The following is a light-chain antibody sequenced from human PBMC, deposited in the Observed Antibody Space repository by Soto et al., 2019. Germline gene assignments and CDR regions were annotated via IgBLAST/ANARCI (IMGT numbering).Light chain of an antibody. CDR1: QSVNNN. CDR2: GAT. J-gene: IGKJ1*01. Sequence: EVVMTQSPAILSVSPGEGVTLSCRASQSVNNNLAWYQQKPGQAPRLLIYGATTRATDFPARFSASGSGTEFTLTISSLQSEDFALYYCQQYNDWPRTFGQGTKVEIK. CDR3: QQYNDWPRT. V-gene: IGKV3-15*01.